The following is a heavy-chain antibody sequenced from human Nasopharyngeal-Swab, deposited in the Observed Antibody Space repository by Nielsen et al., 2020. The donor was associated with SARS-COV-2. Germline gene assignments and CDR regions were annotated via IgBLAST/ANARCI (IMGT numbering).Heavy chain of an antibody. J-gene: IGHJ3*02. V-gene: IGHV4-31*03. D-gene: IGHD3-3*01. CDR1: GGSISSGGYY. CDR2: IYYSGST. CDR3: ARRDIRITIFGVVHDAFDI. Sequence: SETLSLTCTVSGGSISSGGYYWSWIGQHPGKGLEWIGYIYYSGSTYYNPSLKSRVTISVDTSKNQFSLKLSSVTAADTAVYYCARRDIRITIFGVVHDAFDIWGQGTMVTVSS.